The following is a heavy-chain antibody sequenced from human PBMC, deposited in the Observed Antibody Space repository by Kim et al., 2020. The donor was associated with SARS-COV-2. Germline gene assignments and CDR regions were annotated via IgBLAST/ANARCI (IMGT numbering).Heavy chain of an antibody. J-gene: IGHJ4*02. CDR3: VRVGWSGEDFDY. V-gene: IGHV3-74*01. CDR1: GFTFSGYW. Sequence: GGSLRLSCVASGFTFSGYWMHWVRQAPGKGLVWVSRINSDGSKTGYADSVKGRFTISRDNTKNTTYLEMNSLRVEDTAVYYCVRVGWSGEDFDYWGQGTLVTVSS. CDR2: INSDGSKT. D-gene: IGHD7-27*01.